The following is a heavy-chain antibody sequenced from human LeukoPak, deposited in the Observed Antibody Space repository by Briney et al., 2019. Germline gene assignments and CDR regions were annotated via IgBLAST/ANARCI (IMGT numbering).Heavy chain of an antibody. J-gene: IGHJ4*02. D-gene: IGHD6-19*01. CDR1: GYTFTGYY. CDR3: ARGRIAVAGTGVDY. Sequence: ASVKVSCKASGYTFTGYYMHWVRQAPGQGLEWMGRINPNSGGTNYAQKFQGRVTMTRDTSISTAYMELSRLRSDDTAVYYCARGRIAVAGTGVDYWGQGTLSPSPQ. V-gene: IGHV1-2*06. CDR2: INPNSGGT.